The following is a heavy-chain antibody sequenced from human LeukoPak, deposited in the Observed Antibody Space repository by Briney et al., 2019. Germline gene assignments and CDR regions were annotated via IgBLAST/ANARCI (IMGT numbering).Heavy chain of an antibody. Sequence: GGSLRLSCAASGFTFGDYYMSWIRQAPGKGLEWVSYITSGSTIYYADSVKGRFTISRDNAKNSLYLQMNSLRAEDTAVYYCARRHCSSTSCPLVDYWGQGTLVTVSS. CDR3: ARRHCSSTSCPLVDY. V-gene: IGHV3-11*04. J-gene: IGHJ4*02. CDR2: ITSGSTI. D-gene: IGHD2-2*01. CDR1: GFTFGDYY.